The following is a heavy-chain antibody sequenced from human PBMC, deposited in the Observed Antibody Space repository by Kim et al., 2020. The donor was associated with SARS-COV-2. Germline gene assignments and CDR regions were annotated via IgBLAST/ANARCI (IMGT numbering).Heavy chain of an antibody. CDR2: INPSGGST. CDR1: GYTFTSYY. J-gene: IGHJ5*02. Sequence: ASVKVSCKASGYTFTSYYMHWVRQAPGQGLEWMGIINPSGGSTSYAQKFQGRVTMTRDTSTSTVYMELSSLRSEDTAVYYCARDCQARVRATTGSWFDPWGQGTLVTVSS. V-gene: IGHV1-46*01. D-gene: IGHD1-26*01. CDR3: ARDCQARVRATTGSWFDP.